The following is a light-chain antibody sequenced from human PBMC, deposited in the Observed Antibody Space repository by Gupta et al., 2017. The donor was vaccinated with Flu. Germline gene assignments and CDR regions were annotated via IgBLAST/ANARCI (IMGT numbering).Light chain of an antibody. CDR1: QSVSSSY. CDR3: QQYGNSPFT. CDR2: GAS. Sequence: DIVLTQSPGTLSLSPGERATLSCRASQSVSSSYLAWYQQKPGQAPRLLIYGASSRATGLPDRCSGSWSGTDFTLTISRLEPEDFAEYYCQQYGNSPFTFGPGTKVDIK. J-gene: IGKJ3*01. V-gene: IGKV3-20*01.